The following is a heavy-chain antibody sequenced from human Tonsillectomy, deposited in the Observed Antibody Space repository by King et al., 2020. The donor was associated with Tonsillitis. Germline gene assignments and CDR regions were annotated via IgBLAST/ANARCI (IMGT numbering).Heavy chain of an antibody. V-gene: IGHV1-69*01. CDR1: GGTFSTYS. D-gene: IGHD5-24*01. Sequence: VQLVESGAEVKKPGSSVKVSCKASGGTFSTYSINWVRQAPGQGLEWMGGIIPIYGTTYFAQEFQGRVTITADESTAYMEVSSLRSEDTAGYYCARDRRDGYNSGWYFDLWGRGTLVTVSS. J-gene: IGHJ2*01. CDR3: ARDRRDGYNSGWYFDL. CDR2: IIPIYGTT.